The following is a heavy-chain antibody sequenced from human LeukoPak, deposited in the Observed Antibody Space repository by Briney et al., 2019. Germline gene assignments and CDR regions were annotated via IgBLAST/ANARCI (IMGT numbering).Heavy chain of an antibody. V-gene: IGHV1-69*04. CDR2: IIPIIGVA. CDR1: GGTFSSYA. CDR3: ARGSSTSGWFDP. J-gene: IGHJ5*02. D-gene: IGHD2-2*01. Sequence: ASVKVSCKASGGTFSSYAITWVRQAPGQGLEWMGRIIPIIGVANYAQKFQGRVTIIADKSTSTTYMGLSSLRSEDTAVYYCARGSSTSGWFDPWGQGTLVTVSP.